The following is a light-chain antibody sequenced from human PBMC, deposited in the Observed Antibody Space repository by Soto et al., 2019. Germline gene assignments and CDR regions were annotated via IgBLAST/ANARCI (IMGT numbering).Light chain of an antibody. CDR3: QKYDTXQLT. CDR2: VSS. CDR1: RDISNY. Sequence: DIQVTQSPSSLSASLGDRVSITCRASRDISNYLAWYQQKAGQVPRLLISVSSTLHSGVPSRFSGSGSWTDFTLTITSLQPEDIATYFSQKYDTXQLTCGGGTKV. V-gene: IGKV1-27*01. J-gene: IGKJ4*01.